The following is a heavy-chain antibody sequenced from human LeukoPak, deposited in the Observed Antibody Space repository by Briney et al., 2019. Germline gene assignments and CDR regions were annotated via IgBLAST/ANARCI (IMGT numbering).Heavy chain of an antibody. CDR2: ISSSGSTI. Sequence: GGSLRLSCAAPGFTFSSYEMNWARQAPGKGLEWVSYISSSGSTIYYADSVKGRFTISRDNAKNSLYLQMNSLRAEDTAVYYCAREDHNRNDVGGDYWGQGTLVTVSS. D-gene: IGHD1-20*01. CDR3: AREDHNRNDVGGDY. V-gene: IGHV3-48*03. J-gene: IGHJ4*02. CDR1: GFTFSSYE.